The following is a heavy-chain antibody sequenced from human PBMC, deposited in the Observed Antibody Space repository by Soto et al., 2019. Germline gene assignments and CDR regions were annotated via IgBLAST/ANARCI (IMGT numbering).Heavy chain of an antibody. Sequence: QVQLQESGPGLVKPSGTLSLTCAVSGGSISSSNWWSWVRQPPGKGLEWIGEIYHSGSTNYNPSLKSRVTISVDKSKNQFSLKLSSVTAADTTVYYCARDPLGEWFGEALDVWGQGTTVTVSS. J-gene: IGHJ6*02. D-gene: IGHD3-10*01. CDR3: ARDPLGEWFGEALDV. CDR1: GGSISSSNW. V-gene: IGHV4-4*02. CDR2: IYHSGST.